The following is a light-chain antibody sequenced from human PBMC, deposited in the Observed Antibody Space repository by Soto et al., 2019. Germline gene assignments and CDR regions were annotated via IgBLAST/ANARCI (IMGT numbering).Light chain of an antibody. CDR2: DVS. Sequence: QSVLTQPASVSGSPGQSIAISSTGTSSDVGGYDYVSWYQQHPGKAPKLMIYDVSNRPSGVSNRFSGSKSDNTASLTISGLQAEDEADYYCSSYTSSSTYVFGTGTKLTVL. J-gene: IGLJ1*01. CDR3: SSYTSSSTYV. CDR1: SSDVGGYDY. V-gene: IGLV2-14*01.